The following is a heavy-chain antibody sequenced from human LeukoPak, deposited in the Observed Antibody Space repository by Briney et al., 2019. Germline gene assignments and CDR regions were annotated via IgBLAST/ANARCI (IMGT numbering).Heavy chain of an antibody. CDR3: ARDHSSTWGGGLWGGDCYSWWSDP. V-gene: IGHV1-46*01. D-gene: IGHD2-21*02. J-gene: IGHJ5*02. Sequence: ASVKVSCKASGYTFTRHWMHWVRQAPGQGLEWMAIINPNGGDTSYAQKFQGRVTVSRDTSTSTVYMELSSLRSEDTAVYYCARDHSSTWGGGLWGGDCYSWWSDPWGKGTLVTVSS. CDR2: INPNGGDT. CDR1: GYTFTRHW.